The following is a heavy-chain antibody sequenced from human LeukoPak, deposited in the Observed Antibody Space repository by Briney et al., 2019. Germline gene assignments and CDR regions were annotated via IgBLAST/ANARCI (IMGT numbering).Heavy chain of an antibody. Sequence: GGSLRLSCAASGFTFSTYAMSWVRRTPGKGLGWVSAITGGGGTTYYADSVKGRFTISRDNSKNTLYLQMNSLRAEDTAVYYCATGPPILRWSFDYWGQGTLVTVSS. V-gene: IGHV3-23*01. J-gene: IGHJ4*02. CDR1: GFTFSTYA. CDR2: ITGGGGTT. D-gene: IGHD4-23*01. CDR3: ATGPPILRWSFDY.